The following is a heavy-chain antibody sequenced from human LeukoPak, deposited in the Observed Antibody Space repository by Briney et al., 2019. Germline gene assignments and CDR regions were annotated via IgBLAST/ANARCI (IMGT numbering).Heavy chain of an antibody. CDR1: GYSINTGYY. Sequence: PSETLSLTCTVFGYSINTGYYWGWIRQPPGKGLEWIGSIYYSGSTYYNPSLKSRVTISVDTSKNQFSLKLSAVTAADKAVYYCVTSTNYRDYFDNWGQGTLVTVSS. J-gene: IGHJ4*02. CDR2: IYYSGST. V-gene: IGHV4-38-2*02. CDR3: VTSTNYRDYFDN. D-gene: IGHD4/OR15-4a*01.